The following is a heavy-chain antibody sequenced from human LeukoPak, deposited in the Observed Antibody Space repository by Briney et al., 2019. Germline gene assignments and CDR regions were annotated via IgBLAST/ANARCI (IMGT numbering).Heavy chain of an antibody. CDR3: ASGSYGY. CDR2: MNPNSGNT. D-gene: IGHD1-26*01. J-gene: IGHJ4*02. Sequence: ASVKVSCNASAYSFSDYGVTWVRQATGQGLEWMGWMNPNSGNTGYAQKFQGRVTMTRNTSISTAYMELSSLRSEDTAVYYCASGSYGYWGQGTLVTVSS. CDR1: AYSFSDYG. V-gene: IGHV1-8*02.